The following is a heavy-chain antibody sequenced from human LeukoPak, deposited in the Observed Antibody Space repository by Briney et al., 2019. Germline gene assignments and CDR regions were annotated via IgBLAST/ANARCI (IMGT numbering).Heavy chain of an antibody. CDR2: INAGNANT. D-gene: IGHD2-8*01. CDR1: GYTFTSYG. CDR3: ARDHCTNGVCYKGTLDY. J-gene: IGHJ4*02. Sequence: GASVKVSCKASGYTFTSYGISWVRQAPGQRLEWMGWINAGNANTKYSQDFQGRVTITKDTSATTAYMELSSLRSEDMAVYYCARDHCTNGVCYKGTLDYWGQGALVTVSS. V-gene: IGHV1-3*03.